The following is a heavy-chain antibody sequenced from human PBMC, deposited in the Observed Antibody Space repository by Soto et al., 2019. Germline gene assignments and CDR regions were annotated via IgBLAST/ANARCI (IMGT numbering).Heavy chain of an antibody. V-gene: IGHV3-30*18. J-gene: IGHJ6*02. CDR2: ISYDGSNK. CDR3: AKDKAWLLLRFGMDV. Sequence: PGGSLRLSCAASGFTFGSYGMHWVRQAPGKGLEWVAVISYDGSNKYYADSVKGRFTISRDNSKNTLYLQMNSLRAEDTAVYYCAKDKAWLLLRFGMDVWGQGTTVTVSS. D-gene: IGHD3-22*01. CDR1: GFTFGSYG.